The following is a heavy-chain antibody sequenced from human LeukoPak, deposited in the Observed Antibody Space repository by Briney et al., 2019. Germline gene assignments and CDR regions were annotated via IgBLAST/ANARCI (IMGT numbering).Heavy chain of an antibody. Sequence: GGSLRLSCAASGFTFSSYSMNWVRQAPGKGLEWVSSISSSSSYIYYADSVKGRFTISRDNAKNSLYLQMNSLRAEDTAVYYCARGNREYQLLGYWGQGTLVTVSS. CDR2: ISSSSSYI. CDR1: GFTFSSYS. D-gene: IGHD2-2*01. V-gene: IGHV3-21*01. J-gene: IGHJ4*02. CDR3: ARGNREYQLLGY.